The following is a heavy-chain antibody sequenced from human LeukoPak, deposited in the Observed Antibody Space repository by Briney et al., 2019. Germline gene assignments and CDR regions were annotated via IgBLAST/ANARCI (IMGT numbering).Heavy chain of an antibody. V-gene: IGHV4-59*01. CDR3: VVGHNYFDY. D-gene: IGHD2-15*01. CDR2: IYYSGSI. J-gene: IGHJ4*02. CDR1: GGSISSYY. Sequence: SETLSLTCSVSGGSISSYYWSWLRKPPGKGLEWIGYIYYSGSINYNPSLKSRVTISVDTSKNQLSLKLSSVTAADTAVYYCVVGHNYFDYWGQGTLVTVSS.